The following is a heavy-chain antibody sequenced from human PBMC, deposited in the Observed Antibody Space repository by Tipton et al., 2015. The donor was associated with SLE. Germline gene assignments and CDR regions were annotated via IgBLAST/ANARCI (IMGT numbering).Heavy chain of an antibody. CDR2: IYHSGST. Sequence: TLSLTCAVYGGSFSGYYWSWIRQPPGKGLEWIGSIYHSGSTYYNPSLKSRVTISVDTSKNQFSLKLSSVTAADTAVYYCARDRVAFYYYYYGMDVWGQGTTVTVSS. CDR1: GGSFSGYY. V-gene: IGHV4-34*01. J-gene: IGHJ6*02. D-gene: IGHD3-3*02. CDR3: ARDRVAFYYYYYGMDV.